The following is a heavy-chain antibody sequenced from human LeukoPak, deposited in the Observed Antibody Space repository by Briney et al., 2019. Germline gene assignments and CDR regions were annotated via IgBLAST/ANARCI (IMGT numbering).Heavy chain of an antibody. Sequence: SETLSLTCTVSGGSISSGDYYWSWIRQPPGKGLEWIGYIYYSGSTYYNPSLKSRVTISVDTSKNQFSLKLSSVTAADTAVYYCAREVPAAISDAFDIWGQGTMVTVSS. D-gene: IGHD2-2*01. V-gene: IGHV4-30-4*08. CDR2: IYYSGST. J-gene: IGHJ3*02. CDR3: AREVPAAISDAFDI. CDR1: GGSISSGDYY.